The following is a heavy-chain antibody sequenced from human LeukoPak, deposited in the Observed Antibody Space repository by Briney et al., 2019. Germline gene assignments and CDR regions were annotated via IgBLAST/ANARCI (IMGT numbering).Heavy chain of an antibody. J-gene: IGHJ4*02. Sequence: GGSLRLSCAASGFTFNNFAMGWVRQAPGKGLEGVSTISDSGSNTHYADSVKGRFTISRDNSKDTLYLQMNSLRAEDAAMYYCAKDVGVIHFDYWGQGTLVTVSS. CDR2: ISDSGSNT. CDR1: GFTFNNFA. CDR3: AKDVGVIHFDY. D-gene: IGHD3-16*02. V-gene: IGHV3-23*01.